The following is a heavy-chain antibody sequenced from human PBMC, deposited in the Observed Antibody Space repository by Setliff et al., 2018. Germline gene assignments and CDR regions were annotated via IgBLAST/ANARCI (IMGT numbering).Heavy chain of an antibody. V-gene: IGHV4-4*07. J-gene: IGHJ5*02. Sequence: PSETLSLTCSVSGGLIYDHWWTWVRQPAGEEFQWIGRVYSDGDTEYNPSLKSRVTISVDTSNNQLSLHLTSVTAADTARYFCARERQGGFLEWSPLDPWGQGILVTGLL. D-gene: IGHD3-3*01. CDR2: VYSDGDT. CDR1: GGLIYDHW. CDR3: ARERQGGFLEWSPLDP.